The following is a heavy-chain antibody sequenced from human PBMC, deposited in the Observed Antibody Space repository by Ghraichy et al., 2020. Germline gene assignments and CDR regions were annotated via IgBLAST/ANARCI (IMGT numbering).Heavy chain of an antibody. CDR1: GVTFASST. CDR2: IVVGSGNT. CDR3: AAIYYGSGSYPFDY. J-gene: IGHJ4*02. V-gene: IGHV1-58*01. Sequence: SVKVSCKVSGVTFASSTAQWERESRRQRLEWIGWIVVGSGNTNYAQKFQERVTITRDMSTSTAYMELSSLRSEDTAVYYCAAIYYGSGSYPFDYWGQGTLVTVSS. D-gene: IGHD3-10*01.